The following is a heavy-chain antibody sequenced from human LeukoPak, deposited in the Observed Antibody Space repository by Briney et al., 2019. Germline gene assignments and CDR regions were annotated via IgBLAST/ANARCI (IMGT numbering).Heavy chain of an antibody. V-gene: IGHV3-30*18. CDR1: GFTFSSYG. Sequence: GRSLRLSCAASGFTFSSYGMHWVRQAPGKGLEWVAVISYDGSNKYYADSVKGRFTISRDNSKNTLYLQMNSLRAEDTAVYYCAKVGATIAVADYWGQGTLVTVSS. CDR3: AKVGATIAVADY. J-gene: IGHJ4*02. CDR2: ISYDGSNK. D-gene: IGHD6-19*01.